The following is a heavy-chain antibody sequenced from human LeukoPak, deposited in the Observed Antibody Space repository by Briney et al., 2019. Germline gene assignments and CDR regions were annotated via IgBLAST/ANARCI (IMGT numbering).Heavy chain of an antibody. CDR2: INHSGST. CDR1: GVSFSGYY. Sequence: SETLSLTCAVYGVSFSGYYWSWIRQPPGKGLEWIGEINHSGSTNYNPSLKSRVTISVDTSKNQFSLKLSSVTAADTAVYYCARGDYDSSGYPHIFDYGGQGTLVTVSS. CDR3: ARGDYDSSGYPHIFDY. V-gene: IGHV4-34*01. D-gene: IGHD3-22*01. J-gene: IGHJ4*02.